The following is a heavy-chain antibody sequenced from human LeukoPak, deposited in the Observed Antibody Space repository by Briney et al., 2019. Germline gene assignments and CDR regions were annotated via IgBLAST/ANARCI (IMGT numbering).Heavy chain of an antibody. V-gene: IGHV3-23*01. D-gene: IGHD2-15*01. CDR3: AKQLGYCSDGSCYFPY. Sequence: GGSLRLCCAASGFTVSSNYMSWVRQAPGKGLEWVSAISNNGGYTYYADSVQGRFTISRDNSKSTLCLQMNSLRAEDTAVYYCAKQLGYCSDGSCYFPYWGQGTLVTVSS. J-gene: IGHJ4*02. CDR1: GFTVSSNY. CDR2: ISNNGGYT.